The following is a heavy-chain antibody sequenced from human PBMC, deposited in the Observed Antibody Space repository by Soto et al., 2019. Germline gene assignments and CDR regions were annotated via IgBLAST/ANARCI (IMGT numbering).Heavy chain of an antibody. Sequence: QVQLVESGGGLVKPGGSLRLSCVASGFTFSDSYMSWVRQAPGKGLEWVSYISSTSSFTHYAESVKGRFIISRYNAKNSLFLQMNSLRAEDTALYYCARRDGYNYFDFWGQGTLVSVSS. V-gene: IGHV3-11*06. CDR1: GFTFSDSY. J-gene: IGHJ4*02. D-gene: IGHD5-12*01. CDR2: ISSTSSFT. CDR3: ARRDGYNYFDF.